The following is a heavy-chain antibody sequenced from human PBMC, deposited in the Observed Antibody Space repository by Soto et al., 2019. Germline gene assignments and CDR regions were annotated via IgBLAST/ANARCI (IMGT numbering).Heavy chain of an antibody. CDR2: IKSKSAGGTT. CDR3: ARGHRSSGKIFDS. D-gene: IGHD3-22*01. J-gene: IGHJ4*02. V-gene: IGHV3-15*01. Sequence: EVQLVESGGGVVKPGGSVRLSCAASGFTFSNAWMSWVRQAPEKGLEWVGRIKSKSAGGTTEYDAPVKDRFTISRDDSKNTLYLQMNSLKIEDTAVYYCARGHRSSGKIFDSWGQGTLVTVSS. CDR1: GFTFSNAW.